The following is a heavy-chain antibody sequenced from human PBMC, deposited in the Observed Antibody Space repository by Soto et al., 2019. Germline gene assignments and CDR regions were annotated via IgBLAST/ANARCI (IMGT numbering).Heavy chain of an antibody. D-gene: IGHD1-20*01. J-gene: IGHJ4*02. CDR1: GASISGSYYY. CDR3: ATSQKGYNWNYFDH. CDR2: VFYTGFT. Sequence: XETLSLTGAVSGASISGSYYYWAWLRQSPGKGPEWIGGVFYTGFTSYNPSLESRVSVSVDTSKSQFSLKLSAVTAADTAVYYCATSQKGYNWNYFDHWGQGALVTVSS. V-gene: IGHV4-39*01.